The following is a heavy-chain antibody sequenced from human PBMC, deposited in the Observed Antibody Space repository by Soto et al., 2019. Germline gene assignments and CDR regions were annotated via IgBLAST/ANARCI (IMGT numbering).Heavy chain of an antibody. J-gene: IGHJ4*02. CDR2: IYYSGST. V-gene: IGHV4-59*01. D-gene: IGHD4-17*01. CDR1: GGSISSYY. Sequence: QVQLQESGPGLVKPSETLSLTCTVSGGSISSYYWSWIRQPPGKGLEWIGYIYYSGSTNYNPSLKSRVTTSVDTSKNQFTLKLSSVTAADTAVYYCAREDDYGDYSYWGQGTLVTVSS. CDR3: AREDDYGDYSY.